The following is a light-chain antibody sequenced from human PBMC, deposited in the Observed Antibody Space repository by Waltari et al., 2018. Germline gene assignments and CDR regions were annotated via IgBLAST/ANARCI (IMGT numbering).Light chain of an antibody. Sequence: DIVLTQSPATLSLSPGERATLSCRASQSVSSSLAWYQQKPGQAPRLLIYGASSRATGIPDRFSGSGSGTDFTLTISSLEPEDFEVYYCQQYSNWWTFGQGTKVEIK. V-gene: IGKV3-15*01. CDR1: QSVSSS. CDR3: QQYSNWWT. CDR2: GAS. J-gene: IGKJ1*01.